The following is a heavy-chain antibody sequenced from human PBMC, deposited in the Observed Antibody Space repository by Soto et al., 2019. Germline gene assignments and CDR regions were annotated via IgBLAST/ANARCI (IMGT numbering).Heavy chain of an antibody. CDR3: AKDDGSTWSMFYSYYSVDV. Sequence: PGGSLRLSCAASGFTFSNYGIHWVRQAPGKGLEWVAVISYDGSSKDYADSVKGRFTISRDNSKNTLYLQMNSLTIEDTAVYYCAKDDGSTWSMFYSYYSVDVWGQGTTVAVSS. D-gene: IGHD6-13*01. J-gene: IGHJ6*02. V-gene: IGHV3-30*18. CDR1: GFTFSNYG. CDR2: ISYDGSSK.